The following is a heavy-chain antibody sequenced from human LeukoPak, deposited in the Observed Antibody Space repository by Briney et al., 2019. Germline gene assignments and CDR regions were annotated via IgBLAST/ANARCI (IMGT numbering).Heavy chain of an antibody. CDR3: ARSSPPTYYHFYYYMDV. Sequence: GASVKVSCKASGYTFTGYYMHWVRQAPGQGLEWMGWINPNSGGAKYAQNFQGRVIMTTDTSISTAYMELTSLRSDDTAVYYCARSSPPTYYHFYYYMDVCGKGSTVTVSS. CDR1: GYTFTGYY. CDR2: INPNSGGA. V-gene: IGHV1-2*02. D-gene: IGHD6-13*01. J-gene: IGHJ6*03.